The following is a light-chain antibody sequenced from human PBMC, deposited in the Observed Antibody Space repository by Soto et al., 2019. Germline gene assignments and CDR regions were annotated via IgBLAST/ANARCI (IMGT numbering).Light chain of an antibody. J-gene: IGKJ2*01. CDR1: QSVSSSY. Sequence: EIVLTQSPGTLSLSPGERATLSCRASQSVSSSYLAWYKQKPGQAPRLLIYGASSRATGIPDRFSGSGSGTYVTLTISRLEPEDFAMYYCQQYGYAPNTFGLGTKVEI. CDR3: QQYGYAPNT. CDR2: GAS. V-gene: IGKV3-20*01.